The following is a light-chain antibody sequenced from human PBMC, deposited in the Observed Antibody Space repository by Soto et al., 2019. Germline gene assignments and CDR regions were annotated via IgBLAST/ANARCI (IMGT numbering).Light chain of an antibody. V-gene: IGLV8-61*01. CDR3: VLYMGSGIAV. Sequence: QAVVTQEPSFSVSPGGTVTLTCGLSSGSVYTTHYPSWYQQTPGQAPRTLIYSTNTRSSGVPDRFSGSILGNKAALTITGAQADDESDYYCVLYMGSGIAVFGGGTQLTVL. CDR2: STN. J-gene: IGLJ7*01. CDR1: SGSVYTTHY.